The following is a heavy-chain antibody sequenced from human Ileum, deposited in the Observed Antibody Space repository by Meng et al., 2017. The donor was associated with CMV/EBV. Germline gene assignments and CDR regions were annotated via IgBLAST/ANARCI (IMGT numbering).Heavy chain of an antibody. V-gene: IGHV3-66*01. CDR3: AGDGGFSDP. J-gene: IGHJ5*02. CDR1: GFTVSGNS. D-gene: IGHD3-16*01. Sequence: GLLTRVGSLRLSCAASGFTVSGNSMNWVRQAPGKGLEWVSLMYSSGSTKYADSVKGRFTISRDNSKNTLYLQMNSLRVEDTAVYYCAGDGGFSDPWGQGTLVTVSS. CDR2: MYSSGST.